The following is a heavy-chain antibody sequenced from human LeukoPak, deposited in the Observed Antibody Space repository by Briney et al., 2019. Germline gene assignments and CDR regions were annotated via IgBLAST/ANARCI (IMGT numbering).Heavy chain of an antibody. D-gene: IGHD5-24*01. Sequence: GSSVKVSCKASGGTFSSYAISWVRQAPGQGLEWMGGIIPIFGTANYAQKFQGRVTITADESTSTAYMELSSLRSEDTAVYYCARPEGMATIPYFDYWGQGTLVTVSS. CDR3: ARPEGMATIPYFDY. V-gene: IGHV1-69*01. CDR2: IIPIFGTA. CDR1: GGTFSSYA. J-gene: IGHJ4*02.